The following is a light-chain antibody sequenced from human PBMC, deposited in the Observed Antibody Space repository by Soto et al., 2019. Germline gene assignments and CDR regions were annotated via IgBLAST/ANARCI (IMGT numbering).Light chain of an antibody. CDR1: SGHSSYA. Sequence: QLVLTQSPSASASLGASAKLTCTLSSGHSSYAIAWHQQQPEKGPRYLMKLNSDGSHSKGDGIPDRFSGSGSRAERYHTIPSLQSEDQADYYGQTGGTGIQVFGGGTKLTVL. CDR2: LNSDGSH. CDR3: QTGGTGIQV. J-gene: IGLJ2*01. V-gene: IGLV4-69*01.